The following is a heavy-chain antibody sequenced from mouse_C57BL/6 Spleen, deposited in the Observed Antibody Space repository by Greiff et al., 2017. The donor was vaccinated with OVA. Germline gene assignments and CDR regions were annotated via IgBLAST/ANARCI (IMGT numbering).Heavy chain of an antibody. D-gene: IGHD2-3*01. J-gene: IGHJ4*01. V-gene: IGHV5-9*01. CDR1: GFTFSSYT. CDR3: ARREWLIRYAMDY. Sequence: DVHLVESGGGLVKPGGSLKLSCAASGFTFSSYTMSWVRQTPEKRLEWVATISGGGGNTYYTDSVKGRFTISSDNAKNTLYLPMISLRSEDTALYYCARREWLIRYAMDYWGQGTSVTVSS. CDR2: ISGGGGNT.